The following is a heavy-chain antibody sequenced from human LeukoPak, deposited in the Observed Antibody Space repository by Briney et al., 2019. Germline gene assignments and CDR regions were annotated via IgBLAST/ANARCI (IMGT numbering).Heavy chain of an antibody. J-gene: IGHJ6*02. CDR1: GYTFTGYY. CDR2: ISAYNGNT. V-gene: IGHV1-18*04. D-gene: IGHD2-8*01. Sequence: GAPVKVSCKASGYTFTGYYMHWVRQAPGQGLEWMGWISAYNGNTNYAQKLQGRVTMTTDTSTSTAYMELRSLRSDDTAVYYCARGARYCTNGLCSPQPDYYYGMDVWGQGTTVTVSS. CDR3: ARGARYCTNGLCSPQPDYYYGMDV.